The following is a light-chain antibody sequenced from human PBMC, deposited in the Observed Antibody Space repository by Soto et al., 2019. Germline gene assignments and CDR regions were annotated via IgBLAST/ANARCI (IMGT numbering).Light chain of an antibody. CDR2: GAS. Sequence: IVMTQSPATPSVSPGGRATLSCRASQSISTKLAWYQQKPGQAPRLLIYGASTRAPGIPVRFSGSGSGTEFTLTITSLQSEDFAVYYCQEYNDWRPITFGGGTKVEIK. CDR1: QSISTK. J-gene: IGKJ4*01. CDR3: QEYNDWRPIT. V-gene: IGKV3-15*01.